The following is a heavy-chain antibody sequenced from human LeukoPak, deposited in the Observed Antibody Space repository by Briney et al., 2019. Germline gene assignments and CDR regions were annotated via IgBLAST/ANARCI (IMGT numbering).Heavy chain of an antibody. D-gene: IGHD3-10*01. V-gene: IGHV1-24*01. Sequence: GASVKVSCKVSGYTLTELSMHWVRQAPGKGLEWMGGFDPEDGETIYAQKFQGRVTMTRDMSTTTVYVQLSSLRSEDTAVYYCAKDGGSGTSTYYYYMDVWGKGTTVTVSS. J-gene: IGHJ6*03. CDR3: AKDGGSGTSTYYYYMDV. CDR2: FDPEDGET. CDR1: GYTLTELS.